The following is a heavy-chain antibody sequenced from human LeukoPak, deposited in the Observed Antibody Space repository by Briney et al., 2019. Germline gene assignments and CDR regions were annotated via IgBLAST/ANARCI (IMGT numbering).Heavy chain of an antibody. CDR2: ISYDGSNK. CDR1: GFTFSSHG. D-gene: IGHD3-10*01. J-gene: IGHJ4*02. CDR3: AKGATLWFGELSS. Sequence: PGGSLRLSCVASGFTFSSHGMNWVRQAPGKGLEWVAVISYDGSNKYYADSVKGRFTISRDNSKNTLYLQMNSLRAEDTAVYYCAKGATLWFGELSSWGQGTLVTVSS. V-gene: IGHV3-30*18.